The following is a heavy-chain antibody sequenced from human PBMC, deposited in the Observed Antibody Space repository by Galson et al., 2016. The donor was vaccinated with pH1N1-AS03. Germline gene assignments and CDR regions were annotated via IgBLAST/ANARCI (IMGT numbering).Heavy chain of an antibody. CDR3: AREATSSGQYAEFDYYYGMDV. J-gene: IGHJ6*02. V-gene: IGHV4-38-2*02. Sequence: SETLSLTCTVFGYSMTSGYFWDWIRQSPGKGLEWIGSIYHSENTYYNPSLKSRVTISLDESKNQSSLRPTSVTAADTAVSYCAREATSSGQYAEFDYYYGMDVWGQGTTVTVAS. CDR2: IYHSENT. CDR1: GYSMTSGYF. D-gene: IGHD6-19*01.